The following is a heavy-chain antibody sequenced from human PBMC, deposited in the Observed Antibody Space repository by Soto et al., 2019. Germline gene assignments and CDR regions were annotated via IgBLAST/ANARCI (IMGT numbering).Heavy chain of an antibody. J-gene: IGHJ3*01. D-gene: IGHD1-1*01. Sequence: GGSLRLSCATSGFIFEDYAMHWVRQAPGKGLEWVSGLSWNGGATGYADSVRGRFTISRDNARTSLYLQMNSLRPEDTALYYCAKGMEANTIFDALEVWGQGTMVTVSS. CDR1: GFIFEDYA. V-gene: IGHV3-9*01. CDR2: LSWNGGAT. CDR3: AKGMEANTIFDALEV.